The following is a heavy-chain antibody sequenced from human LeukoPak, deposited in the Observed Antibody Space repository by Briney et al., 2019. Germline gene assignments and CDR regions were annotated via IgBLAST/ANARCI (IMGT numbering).Heavy chain of an antibody. Sequence: ASVKVSCKTSGYTFTDFFIHWVRQAPGQGPEWMGWLNPYSGATNFALGFRGRVTMTRDTSISTAYMELSRLRSDDTAVYYCARDLGAVADYYYYYYMDVWGKGTTVTVSS. CDR1: GYTFTDFF. D-gene: IGHD6-19*01. V-gene: IGHV1-2*02. CDR2: LNPYSGAT. CDR3: ARDLGAVADYYYYYYMDV. J-gene: IGHJ6*03.